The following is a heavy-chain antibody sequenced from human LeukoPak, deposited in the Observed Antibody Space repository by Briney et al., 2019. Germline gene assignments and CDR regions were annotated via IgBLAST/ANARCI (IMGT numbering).Heavy chain of an antibody. CDR3: ARGKNWNYWEY. V-gene: IGHV1-69*05. Sequence: VASVKVSCKASGGTFSSYAISWVRQAPGQGLGRMGGIIPIFGTANYAQKFQGRVTITTDESTSTAYMELSSLRSEDTAVYYCARGKNWNYWEYWGQGTLVTVSS. D-gene: IGHD1-1*01. CDR2: IIPIFGTA. J-gene: IGHJ4*02. CDR1: GGTFSSYA.